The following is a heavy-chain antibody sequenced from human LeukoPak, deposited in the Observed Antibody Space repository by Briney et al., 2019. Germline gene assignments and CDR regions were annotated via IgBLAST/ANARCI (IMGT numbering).Heavy chain of an antibody. Sequence: GGSLRLSCAASGFTFSSYSMNWVRQAPGKGLEWVAVISYDGSNKYYADSVKGRFTISRDNAKNSLYLQMNSLRAEDTAVYYCARGAYYYEDWGQGTLVTVSS. D-gene: IGHD3-22*01. J-gene: IGHJ4*02. V-gene: IGHV3-30-3*01. CDR1: GFTFSSYS. CDR3: ARGAYYYED. CDR2: ISYDGSNK.